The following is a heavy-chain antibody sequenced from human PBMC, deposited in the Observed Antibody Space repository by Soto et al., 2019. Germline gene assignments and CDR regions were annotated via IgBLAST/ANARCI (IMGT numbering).Heavy chain of an antibody. CDR3: ARDLDDISAFDI. CDR2: IWYDGSNK. J-gene: IGHJ3*02. CDR1: GFTFSSYG. V-gene: IGHV3-33*01. Sequence: QVQLVESGGGVVQPGRSLRLSCAASGFTFSSYGMHWVRQAPGKGLEWVAVIWYDGSNKYYADSVKGRFTISRDNSKNTLYLQMNSLRDEDTAVYYCARDLDDISAFDIWGQGTMVTVSS. D-gene: IGHD3-9*01.